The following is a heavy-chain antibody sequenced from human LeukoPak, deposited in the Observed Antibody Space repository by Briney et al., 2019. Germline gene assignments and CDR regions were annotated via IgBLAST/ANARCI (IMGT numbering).Heavy chain of an antibody. J-gene: IGHJ6*02. CDR2: ISGSGGST. D-gene: IGHD3-10*01. CDR3: AKVLRSMVRGVLSYYYYGMDV. Sequence: PGGSLRLSCAASGFTFSIYAMSWVRQAPGKGLEWVSAISGSGGSTYYADSVKGRFTISRDNSKNTLYLQMNSLRAEDTAVYYCAKVLRSMVRGVLSYYYYGMDVWGQGTTVTVSS. V-gene: IGHV3-23*01. CDR1: GFTFSIYA.